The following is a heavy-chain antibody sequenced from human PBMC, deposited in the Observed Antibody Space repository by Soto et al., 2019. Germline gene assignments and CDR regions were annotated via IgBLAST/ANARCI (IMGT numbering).Heavy chain of an antibody. CDR1: GGSISSGGYY. CDR2: IYYSGST. J-gene: IGHJ4*02. CDR3: ARTPYSGSYYSFDY. D-gene: IGHD1-26*01. Sequence: SETLSLTCTVSGGSISSGGYYWSWIRQHPGKGLEWIGYIYYSGSTYYNPSLKGRVTISVDTSKNQFSLKLSSVTAADTAVYYCARTPYSGSYYSFDYWGQGTLVTVSS. V-gene: IGHV4-31*03.